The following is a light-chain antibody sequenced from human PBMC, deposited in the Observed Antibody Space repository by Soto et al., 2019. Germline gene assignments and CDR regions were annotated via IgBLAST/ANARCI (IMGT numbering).Light chain of an antibody. CDR2: AAS. CDR1: QSISSY. V-gene: IGKV1-39*01. J-gene: IGKJ4*01. Sequence: DIQMTQSPSSLSASVGDRVTITCRASQSISSYLNWYQHKPGKAPKLLIYAASSLQSGVPSRCSGRGSETDFTLTIRSLQPEDFATYYCQQSYSTPLTFGGGTKVEIK. CDR3: QQSYSTPLT.